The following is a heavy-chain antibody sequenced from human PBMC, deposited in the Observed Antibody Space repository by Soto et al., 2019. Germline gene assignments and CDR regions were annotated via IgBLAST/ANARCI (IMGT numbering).Heavy chain of an antibody. CDR2: ISGSGDNT. CDR1: GFTFSSYA. CDR3: AKDLGTDDFWSAYYTYYYMDV. J-gene: IGHJ6*03. V-gene: IGHV3-23*01. Sequence: EVQLLESGGGLVQPGGSLRLSCAASGFTFSSYALNWVRQAPGKGLEWVSVISGSGDNTYYADSVKGRSTISRDNSKNTLYMQMKSLSAEDTAVYYCAKDLGTDDFWSAYYTYYYMDVWGKGTTVTVSS. D-gene: IGHD3-3*01.